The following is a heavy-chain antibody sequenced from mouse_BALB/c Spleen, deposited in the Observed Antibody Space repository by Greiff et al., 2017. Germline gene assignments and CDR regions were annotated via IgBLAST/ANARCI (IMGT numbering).Heavy chain of an antibody. J-gene: IGHJ1*01. D-gene: IGHD1-1*01. CDR1: GYSITSGYY. CDR3: ARGVMGYGSSYGYFDV. CDR2: ISYDGSN. V-gene: IGHV3-6*02. Sequence: EVKLMESGPGLVKPSQSLSLTCSVTGYSITSGYYWNWIRQFPGNKLEWMGYISYDGSNNYNPSLKNRISITRDTSKNQFFLKLNSVTTEDTATYYCARGVMGYGSSYGYFDVWGAGTTVTVSS.